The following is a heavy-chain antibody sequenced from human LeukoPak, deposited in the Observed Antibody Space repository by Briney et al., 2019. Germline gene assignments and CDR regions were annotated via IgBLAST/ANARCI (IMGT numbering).Heavy chain of an antibody. V-gene: IGHV1-2*02. CDR2: INPNTGGT. J-gene: IGHJ4*02. CDR3: VQFELDY. D-gene: IGHD1-7*01. CDR1: GYTFTGYY. Sequence: ASVKVSCKGSGYTFTGYYMHWVGQATGQGLEWMGWINPNTGGTNYAQKFQGRVTMTRDTSISTAYMDLSRLRSDDTAVYYCVQFELDYWGQGTLVTVSS.